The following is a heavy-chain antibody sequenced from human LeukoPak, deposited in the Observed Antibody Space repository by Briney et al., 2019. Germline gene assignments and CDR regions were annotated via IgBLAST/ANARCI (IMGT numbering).Heavy chain of an antibody. CDR1: GGSISSGGYY. J-gene: IGHJ6*02. CDR2: IYYSGST. V-gene: IGHV4-31*03. D-gene: IGHD3-16*01. CDR3: ARDDTLAGMDV. Sequence: SETLSLTCTVSGGSISSGGYYWSWIRQHPGKGLEWIGYIYYSGSTYYNPSLKSRVTISVDTSKNQFSLKLSSVTAADTAVYYCARDDTLAGMDVWGQGTTVTVSS.